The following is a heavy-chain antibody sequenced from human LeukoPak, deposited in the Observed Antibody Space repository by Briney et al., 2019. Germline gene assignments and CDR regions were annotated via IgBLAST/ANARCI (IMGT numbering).Heavy chain of an antibody. CDR1: GGTFSSYA. D-gene: IGHD2-2*01. CDR3: ALGNRAAIVPAAKSPYYYYYMDV. Sequence: GASVKVSCKASGGTFSSYAISWVRQAPGQGLEWMGGIIPIFGTANYAQKFQGRVTITADESTSTAYMELSSLRSEDTAVYYCALGNRAAIVPAAKSPYYYYYMDVWGKGTTVTVSS. CDR2: IIPIFGTA. J-gene: IGHJ6*03. V-gene: IGHV1-69*13.